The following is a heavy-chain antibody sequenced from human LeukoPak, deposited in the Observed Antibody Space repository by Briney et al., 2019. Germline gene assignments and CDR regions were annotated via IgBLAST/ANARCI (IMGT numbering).Heavy chain of an antibody. Sequence: ASVKVSCKASGCTFTSSAMQWVRQARGQRLEWIGWIVVGSGNTNYAQKFQERVTITRDMSTSTAYMELSSLRSEDTAVYYCAADTSGYDPYYYFDYWGQGTLVTVSS. CDR2: IVVGSGNT. J-gene: IGHJ4*01. D-gene: IGHD5-12*01. V-gene: IGHV1-58*02. CDR3: AADTSGYDPYYYFDY. CDR1: GCTFTSSA.